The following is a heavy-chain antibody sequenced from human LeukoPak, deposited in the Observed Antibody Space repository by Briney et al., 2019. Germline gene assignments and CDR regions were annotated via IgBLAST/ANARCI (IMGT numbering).Heavy chain of an antibody. CDR1: GFTFSNYW. CDR2: IKEDGSQK. V-gene: IGHV3-7*01. CDR3: ARDHQNGYYFH. J-gene: IGHJ4*02. Sequence: PGGSLRLSCAAYGFTFSNYWMTWVRQAPGKGLEWVANIKEDGSQKYYVDSVKGRFTISRDNAKNSLYLQMSSLRAEDTAVYFCARDHQNGYYFHWGQGTVVTVSS. D-gene: IGHD3-22*01.